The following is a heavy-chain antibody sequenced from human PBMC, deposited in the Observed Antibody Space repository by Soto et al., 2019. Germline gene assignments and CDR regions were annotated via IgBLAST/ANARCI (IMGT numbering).Heavy chain of an antibody. CDR2: IYYSGST. D-gene: IGHD6-13*01. J-gene: IGHJ5*02. Sequence: QVQLQESGPGLVKPSQTLSLTCTVSGGSISSGGYYWSWIRQHPGKGLEWIGYIYYSGSTYYNPSLAGRVTLSVAPSQNQFSLKLSSVTAADTAVYYCARAAHYSSPFRWFDPWGQGTLVTVSS. CDR1: GGSISSGGYY. CDR3: ARAAHYSSPFRWFDP. V-gene: IGHV4-31*03.